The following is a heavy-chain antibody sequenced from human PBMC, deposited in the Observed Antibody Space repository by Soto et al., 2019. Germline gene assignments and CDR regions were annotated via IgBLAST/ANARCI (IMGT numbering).Heavy chain of an antibody. CDR2: ISGSGGST. V-gene: IGHV3-23*01. CDR1: GFTFSSYA. CDR3: AKEWRAANYYDSSGYYDY. J-gene: IGHJ4*02. D-gene: IGHD3-22*01. Sequence: GGSLRLSCAASGFTFSSYAMSWVRQAPGKGLEWVSAISGSGGSTYYADSVKGRFTISRDNSKNTLYLQMNSLRAEDTAVYYCAKEWRAANYYDSSGYYDYWGQGTLVTVSS.